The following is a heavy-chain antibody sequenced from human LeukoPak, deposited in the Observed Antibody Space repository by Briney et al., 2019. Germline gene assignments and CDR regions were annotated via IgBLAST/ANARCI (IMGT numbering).Heavy chain of an antibody. CDR1: GFTFSSYG. V-gene: IGHV3-30*02. CDR3: ALITRSNPPFDY. D-gene: IGHD3-16*02. CDR2: IRYDGSNK. Sequence: PGGSLRLSCAASGFTFSSYGMHWVRQAPGKGLEWVAFIRYDGSNKYYADSVKGRFTISRDNTKNTVYLQMNSLRAEDTAVYYCALITRSNPPFDYWGQGTLVTVSS. J-gene: IGHJ4*02.